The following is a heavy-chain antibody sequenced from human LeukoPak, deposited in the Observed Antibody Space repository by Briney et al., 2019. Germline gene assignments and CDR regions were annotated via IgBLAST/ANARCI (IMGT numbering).Heavy chain of an antibody. CDR2: IHSSGTIM. D-gene: IGHD3-10*02. Sequence: GGSLRLSCAASGFTFISHEMNWVRQAPGKGLEWVSYIHSSGTIMYYADSVKGRFTISRDNVENSLYLQMNSLRAEDTAVYYCARSPLFDVTNFDYWGQGTLVTVSS. CDR3: ARSPLFDVTNFDY. V-gene: IGHV3-48*03. CDR1: GFTFISHE. J-gene: IGHJ4*02.